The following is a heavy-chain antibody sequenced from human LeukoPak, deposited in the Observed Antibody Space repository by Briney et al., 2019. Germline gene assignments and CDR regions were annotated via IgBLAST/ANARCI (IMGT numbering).Heavy chain of an antibody. CDR1: GGSISSGGYY. CDR2: IYHSGST. J-gene: IGHJ4*02. V-gene: IGHV4-30-2*01. D-gene: IGHD2/OR15-2a*01. Sequence: PSQTLSLTCTVSGGSISSGGYYWSWIRQPPGKGLEWIGYIYHSGSTYYNPSLKSRVTISVDRSKNQFSLKLSSVTAADTAVYYCARGPFYGWDYWGQGTLVTVSS. CDR3: ARGPFYGWDY.